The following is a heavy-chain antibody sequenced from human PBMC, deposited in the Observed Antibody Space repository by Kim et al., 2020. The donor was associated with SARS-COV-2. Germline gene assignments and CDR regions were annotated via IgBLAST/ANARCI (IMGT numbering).Heavy chain of an antibody. CDR3: VRHTLTDRSYYFDT. J-gene: IGHJ4*02. CDR2: IYYSGST. CDR1: GGSITRTSYY. V-gene: IGHV4-39*01. Sequence: SETLSLTCSVSGGSITRTSYYWGWIRQPPGKELEWIGNIYYSGSTYYNPSLMSRVSMSVDTSKNQFSLRLSSVTAADTAVYYCVRHTLTDRSYYFDTWGQGTLVAVSS.